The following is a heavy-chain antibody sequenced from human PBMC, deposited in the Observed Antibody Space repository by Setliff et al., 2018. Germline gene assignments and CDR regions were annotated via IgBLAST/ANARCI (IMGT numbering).Heavy chain of an antibody. CDR3: AKDPNGDFVGAFDS. V-gene: IGHV3-23*01. D-gene: IGHD2-21*02. CDR2: IGAGGDYT. J-gene: IGHJ5*01. CDR1: GFTFSHFA. Sequence: PGGSLRLSCAASGFTFSHFAVTWVRQSPGRGLEWVASIGAGGDYTKYADSVRGRFTIPRDNSKNTIYLQMNSLRAEDTAKYYCAKDPNGDFVGAFDSWGRGTLVTVSS.